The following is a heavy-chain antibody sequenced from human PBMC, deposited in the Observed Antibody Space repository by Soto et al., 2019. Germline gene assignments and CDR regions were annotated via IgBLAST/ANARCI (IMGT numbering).Heavy chain of an antibody. CDR3: ARVPLAYCGGDCYHY. Sequence: EVQLVESGGGLVKPGGSLRLSCAASGFTFSSYSMNWVRQAPGKGLEWVSSISSSSSYIYYADSVKGRFTISRDNAKNSLYLQMNSLRAEDTAVYDCARVPLAYCGGDCYHYWGQGTLVTVSS. CDR2: ISSSSSYI. D-gene: IGHD2-21*02. J-gene: IGHJ4*02. V-gene: IGHV3-21*01. CDR1: GFTFSSYS.